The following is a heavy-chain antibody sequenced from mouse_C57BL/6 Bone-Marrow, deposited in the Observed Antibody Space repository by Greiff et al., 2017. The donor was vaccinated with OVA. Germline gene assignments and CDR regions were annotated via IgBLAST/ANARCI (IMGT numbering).Heavy chain of an antibody. Sequence: VQVVESGAELARPGASLKLSCKASGYTFTSYGISWVKQRTGQGLEWIGEIYPRSGNTYYNEKFKGKATLTADKSSSTAYMELRSLTSEDSAVYFCAVRRDWYFDVWGTGTTVTVSS. CDR2: IYPRSGNT. J-gene: IGHJ1*03. CDR3: AVRRDWYFDV. V-gene: IGHV1-81*01. CDR1: GYTFTSYG. D-gene: IGHD2-14*01.